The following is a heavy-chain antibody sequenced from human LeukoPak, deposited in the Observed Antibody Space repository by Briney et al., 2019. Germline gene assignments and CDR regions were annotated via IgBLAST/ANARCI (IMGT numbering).Heavy chain of an antibody. CDR3: ARDSARGYSYGYHAFDI. J-gene: IGHJ3*02. CDR2: ITAGNGNT. D-gene: IGHD5-18*01. CDR1: GYNFRNYG. Sequence: ASVKVSFKASGYNFRNYGIGWVRLAPRHGLEWMGWITAGNGNTNYAQKVQGRGTMTTDTSTSTAYMELRSLRSDDTAVYFCARDSARGYSYGYHAFDIWGQGTMVTVSS. V-gene: IGHV1-18*01.